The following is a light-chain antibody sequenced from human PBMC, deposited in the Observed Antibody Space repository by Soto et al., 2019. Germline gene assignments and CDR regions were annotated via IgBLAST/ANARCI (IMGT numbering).Light chain of an antibody. CDR3: QHYNSYSEA. CDR2: AAS. CDR1: QGIRND. V-gene: IGKV1-17*01. Sequence: IQMTQTPSSLSVSVGDRVTITCRAGQGIRNDLGWHQQKPGNAPKLLIYAASTLQSGVPSRFSGSGSGTEFTLTISSLQPDDFATYYCQHYNSYSEAFGQGTKVDIK. J-gene: IGKJ1*01.